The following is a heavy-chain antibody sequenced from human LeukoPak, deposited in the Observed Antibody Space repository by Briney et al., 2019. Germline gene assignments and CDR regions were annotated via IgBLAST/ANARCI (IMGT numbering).Heavy chain of an antibody. Sequence: GGSLRLSCAASGFTFSSYWMSWVRQAPGKGLEWVANIKQDGSEKYYVDSVKGRFTISRDNAKNSLYLQMNSLRAEDTAVYYCARAPLPGYYYYYMDVWGKGTTVTIPS. D-gene: IGHD1-26*01. J-gene: IGHJ6*03. CDR3: ARAPLPGYYYYYMDV. V-gene: IGHV3-7*03. CDR2: IKQDGSEK. CDR1: GFTFSSYW.